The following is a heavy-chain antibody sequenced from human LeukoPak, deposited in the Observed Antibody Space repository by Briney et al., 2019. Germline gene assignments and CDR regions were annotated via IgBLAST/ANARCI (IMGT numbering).Heavy chain of an antibody. CDR2: IHYSGST. CDR3: ARGYCSGGSCYSSYYYSYMDV. V-gene: IGHV4-59*01. CDR1: GGSISSYY. D-gene: IGHD2-15*01. J-gene: IGHJ6*03. Sequence: SETLSLTCTVSGGSISSYYWSWIRQPPGKGLEWIGFIHYSGSTHYNPSLKSRVTISVVTSKNQFSLKLRSVTAADTAVYYCARGYCSGGSCYSSYYYSYMDVWGKGTTVTVSS.